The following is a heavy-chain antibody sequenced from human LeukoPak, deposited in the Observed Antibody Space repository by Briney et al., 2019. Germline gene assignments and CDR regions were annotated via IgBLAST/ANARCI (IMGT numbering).Heavy chain of an antibody. CDR2: INPSGGST. J-gene: IGHJ5*02. D-gene: IGHD3-3*01. CDR1: GYTFTSYC. Sequence: ASVKVSCKASGYTFTSYCMHWVRQAPGQGLEWMGIINPSGGSTSYAQKFQGRVTMTRDTSTSTVYMELSSLRSEDTAVYYCARGPIPYYDFWSGYPRFDPWGQGTLSPSPQ. CDR3: ARGPIPYYDFWSGYPRFDP. V-gene: IGHV1-46*01.